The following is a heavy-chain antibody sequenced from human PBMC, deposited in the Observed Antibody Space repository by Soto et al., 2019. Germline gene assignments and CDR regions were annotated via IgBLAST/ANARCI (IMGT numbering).Heavy chain of an antibody. CDR1: GGSISSYY. J-gene: IGHJ5*02. CDR2: IYYSGST. Sequence: PSETLSLTCPVSGGSISSYYWSWIRQPPGKGLEWIGYIYYSGSTNYNPSLKSRVTISVDTSKNQFSLKLSSVTAADTAVYYCARCLYSSSKEWFDPWGQGTLVTVSS. V-gene: IGHV4-59*01. D-gene: IGHD6-13*01. CDR3: ARCLYSSSKEWFDP.